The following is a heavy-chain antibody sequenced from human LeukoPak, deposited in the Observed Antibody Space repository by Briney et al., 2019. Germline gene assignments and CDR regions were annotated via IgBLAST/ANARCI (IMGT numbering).Heavy chain of an antibody. Sequence: GGSLRLSCAASGFTFSSYAMSWVRQAPGKGLEWVSAMGGRGGTTYYADSVKGRFGISRDNSKNTLYLQMSSVRIEDTALYYCAKVQQLATIYYFDYWGQGSLVTVSS. CDR1: GFTFSSYA. J-gene: IGHJ4*02. D-gene: IGHD6-13*01. CDR2: MGGRGGTT. V-gene: IGHV3-23*01. CDR3: AKVQQLATIYYFDY.